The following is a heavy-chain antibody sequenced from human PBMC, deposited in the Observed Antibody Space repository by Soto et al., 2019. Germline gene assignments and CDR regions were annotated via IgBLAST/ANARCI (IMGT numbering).Heavy chain of an antibody. CDR3: ARGSWYYPNWFDP. D-gene: IGHD3-22*01. V-gene: IGHV4-39*07. Sequence: SETLSLTCTVSGGSISSSSYYWGWIRQPPGKGLEWIGSIYYSGSTNYNPSLKSRVTISVDTSKNQFSLKLSSVTAADTAVYYCARGSWYYPNWFDPWGQGTLVTVSS. CDR2: IYYSGST. CDR1: GGSISSSSYY. J-gene: IGHJ5*02.